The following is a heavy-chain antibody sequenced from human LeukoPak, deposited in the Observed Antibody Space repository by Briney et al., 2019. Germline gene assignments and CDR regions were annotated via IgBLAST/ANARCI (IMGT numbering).Heavy chain of an antibody. D-gene: IGHD6-19*01. V-gene: IGHV4-34*01. Sequence: PSETLSLTCAVYGGSFSGYYWSWIRQPPGKGLEWIGEINHSGSTNYNPSLKSRVTISVDTSKNQFSLKLSSVTAADMAVYYCARGKWSSGWYFDYWGQGTLVTVSS. CDR2: INHSGST. CDR3: ARGKWSSGWYFDY. CDR1: GGSFSGYY. J-gene: IGHJ4*02.